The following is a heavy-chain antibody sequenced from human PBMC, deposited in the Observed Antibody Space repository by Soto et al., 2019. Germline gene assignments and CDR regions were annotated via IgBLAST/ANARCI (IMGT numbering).Heavy chain of an antibody. J-gene: IGHJ4*02. CDR2: VFFMGNT. CDR3: VRLTSRIAAASHGRCNYLDT. D-gene: IGHD6-25*01. CDR1: GGSVTSGSSY. V-gene: IGHV4-39*01. Sequence: SETLSLTCSVSGGSVTSGSSYWGWVRQAPXKGLEWIGDVFFMGNTWYNADLKARLTISVDTSNDQFSLRLSSVTAADTAFYFCVRLTSRIAAASHGRCNYLDTWGPGPLVTVPS.